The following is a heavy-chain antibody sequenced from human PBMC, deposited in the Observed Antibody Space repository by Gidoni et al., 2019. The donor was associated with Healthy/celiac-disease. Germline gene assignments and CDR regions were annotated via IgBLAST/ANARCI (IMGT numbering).Heavy chain of an antibody. CDR3: ARDQRYFTWDPSFYYYGMDV. D-gene: IGHD3-9*01. J-gene: IGHJ6*02. CDR2: IYSGGST. CDR1: GFTGRINY. Sequence: EVQRVEYGGGVVQPGWSLRLPCAVPGFTGRINYMRWVRQAPGKGLAWVSVIYSGGSTYYTDSVKGRFTISRDNSKYTLYLQMNSLRAEDTAVYYCARDQRYFTWDPSFYYYGMDVWGQGTTVTVSS. V-gene: IGHV3-66*01.